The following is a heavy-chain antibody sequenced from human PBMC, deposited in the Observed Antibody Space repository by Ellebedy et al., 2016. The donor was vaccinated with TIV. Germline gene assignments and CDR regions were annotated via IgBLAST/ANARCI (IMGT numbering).Heavy chain of an antibody. D-gene: IGHD6-19*01. J-gene: IGHJ4*02. Sequence: GESLKISCTASGFSLSTYWMTWVRQAPGKGLECVANINQDGSVRKYVDSVKGRFTVSRDNAKNSLFLQMNSLRAEDTAVYHCARDPGIAEAGTVPPNIGFDLWGQGTLVTVSS. CDR3: ARDPGIAEAGTVPPNIGFDL. CDR1: GFSLSTYW. V-gene: IGHV3-7*01. CDR2: INQDGSVR.